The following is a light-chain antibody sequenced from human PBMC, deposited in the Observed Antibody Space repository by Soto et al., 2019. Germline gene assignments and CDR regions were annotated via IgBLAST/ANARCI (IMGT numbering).Light chain of an antibody. CDR3: QQSSSSPQT. V-gene: IGKV1-39*01. Sequence: DIQMTQSPSSLSASVGDRVTITCRASQSIDSYLNWYQQKPGKPPKLLIYGASTLQSGVPSRFSGGGSGTDFTLTINSLQPEDFATYFYQQSSSSPQTFGHGTKVEI. CDR2: GAS. CDR1: QSIDSY. J-gene: IGKJ1*01.